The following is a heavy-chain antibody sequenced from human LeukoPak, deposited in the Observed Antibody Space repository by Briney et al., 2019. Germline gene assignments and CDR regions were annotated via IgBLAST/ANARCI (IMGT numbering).Heavy chain of an antibody. D-gene: IGHD5-24*01. CDR2: ISSSSSYI. V-gene: IGHV3-21*01. Sequence: GGSLRLSCAASGFTFSSYSMNWVRQAPGKGLEWVSSISSSSSYIYYADSVKGRFTISRDNAKNSLYLQMNSLGAEDTAVYYCARSWKRDGYNFGYWGQGTLVTVSS. J-gene: IGHJ4*02. CDR1: GFTFSSYS. CDR3: ARSWKRDGYNFGY.